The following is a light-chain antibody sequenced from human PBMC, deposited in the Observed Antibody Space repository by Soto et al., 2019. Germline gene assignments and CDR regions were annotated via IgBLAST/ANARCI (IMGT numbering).Light chain of an antibody. CDR1: RTISSW. Sequence: DIQMTQSPSTLSGSVGDRVTITCRASRTISSWLAWYQQKPGKAPKLLIYKASTLTSGVPSRFSGSGSGTEFTLTISSLQPDDFATYYCQHYNSYSEAFGQGTKVDIK. J-gene: IGKJ1*01. CDR2: KAS. CDR3: QHYNSYSEA. V-gene: IGKV1-5*03.